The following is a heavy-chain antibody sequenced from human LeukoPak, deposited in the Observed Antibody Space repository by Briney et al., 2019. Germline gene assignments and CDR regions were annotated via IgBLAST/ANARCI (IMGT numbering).Heavy chain of an antibody. D-gene: IGHD2-15*01. Sequence: ASVKVSCKASGYTFTSYYMQWVRQAPGQGLEWMGIINPSGGSTSYAQKFQGRVTMTRDTSTSTVYMELSSLRSEDTAVYYCARGCSGGSCYSSDPVPDAFDIWGQGTMVTVSS. V-gene: IGHV1-46*01. CDR2: INPSGGST. J-gene: IGHJ3*02. CDR1: GYTFTSYY. CDR3: ARGCSGGSCYSSDPVPDAFDI.